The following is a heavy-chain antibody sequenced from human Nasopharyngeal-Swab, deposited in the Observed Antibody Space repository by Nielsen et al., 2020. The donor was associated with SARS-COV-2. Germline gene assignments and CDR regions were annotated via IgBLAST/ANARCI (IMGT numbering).Heavy chain of an antibody. CDR1: GFAFYDYA. V-gene: IGHV3-9*01. D-gene: IGHD6-19*01. Sequence: SLKISCAASGFAFYDYAMHWVRQAPGKGLEWVSGISWNSGSIGYADSVKGRFTISRDNAKNSLYLQMNSLRAEDTALYYCAKAAGSGWYFFDYWGQGTLVTVSS. J-gene: IGHJ4*02. CDR2: ISWNSGSI. CDR3: AKAAGSGWYFFDY.